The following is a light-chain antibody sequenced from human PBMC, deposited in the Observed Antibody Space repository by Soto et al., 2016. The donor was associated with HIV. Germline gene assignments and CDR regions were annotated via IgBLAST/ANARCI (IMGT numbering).Light chain of an antibody. V-gene: IGKV1-5*03. J-gene: IGKJ1*01. Sequence: DIQMTQSPSTLSASVGDRITITCRASQDIGNDLGWYQQKPGKAPNLLIFKTSTLEIGVPSRFSGSGSGTDFTLTLSSVQPDDVGTYYCQQYNTVPWTFGQGTKLEMK. CDR1: QDIGND. CDR3: QQYNTVPWT. CDR2: KTS.